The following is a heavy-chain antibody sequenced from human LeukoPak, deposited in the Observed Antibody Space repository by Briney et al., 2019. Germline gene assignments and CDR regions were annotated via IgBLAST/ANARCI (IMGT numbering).Heavy chain of an antibody. CDR1: GLTFTSYW. V-gene: IGHV5-51*01. J-gene: IGHJ4*02. D-gene: IGHD4-17*01. Sequence: GESLKISCKGSGLTFTSYWIGWVRQMPGKGLEWMGIIYPGDSDTRYSPSFQGQVTISADKSVTTAYLHWSSLKASDTAMYYCARQGDYEFDSWGQGTLVIVSS. CDR2: IYPGDSDT. CDR3: ARQGDYEFDS.